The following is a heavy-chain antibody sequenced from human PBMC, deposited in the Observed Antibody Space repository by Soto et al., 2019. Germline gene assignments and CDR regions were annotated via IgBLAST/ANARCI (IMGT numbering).Heavy chain of an antibody. CDR2: IIPIFGTA. V-gene: IGHV1-69*13. CDR1: GGTFSSYS. CDR3: ARDGGSHSGGIDY. Sequence: GASVKVSCKASGGTFSSYSINWVRQAPGQGLEWMGEIIPIFGTANYAQKFQGRVTITADESTSTAYMELSSLRSEDTAVYYCARDGGSHSGGIDYWGQGTLVTVSS. J-gene: IGHJ4*02. D-gene: IGHD1-26*01.